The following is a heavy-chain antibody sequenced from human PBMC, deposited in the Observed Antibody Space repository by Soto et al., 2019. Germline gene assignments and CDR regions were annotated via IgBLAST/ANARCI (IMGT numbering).Heavy chain of an antibody. V-gene: IGHV4-30-2*01. J-gene: IGHJ4*02. CDR2: IYDSGNT. D-gene: IGHD6-13*01. Sequence: QLHLQESGSGLVKPSQTLSLTCAVSGGSISGTTYSWSWIRQPPGKALEWIGYIYDSGNTYYNPSLKSQFSISVDRSKNQFSLKLSSVTAADTAVYYCARGQGAAAGHSNFDYWGQGALVTVSS. CDR3: ARGQGAAAGHSNFDY. CDR1: GGSISGTTYS.